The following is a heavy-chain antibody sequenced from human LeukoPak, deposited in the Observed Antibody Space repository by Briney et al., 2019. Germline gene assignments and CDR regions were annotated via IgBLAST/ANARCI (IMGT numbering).Heavy chain of an antibody. CDR1: GFTFSNYY. CDR3: ARDDFGELFSQH. V-gene: IGHV3-7*01. D-gene: IGHD3-10*01. Sequence: PGGSLRLSCVASGFTFSNYYMNWVRQAPGKGLEWVANIKQDGSDKAYVDSVKGRFTISRDNAKNSLYLQMNSLRAEDTAVYYCARDDFGELFSQHWGQGTLVTVSS. J-gene: IGHJ1*01. CDR2: IKQDGSDK.